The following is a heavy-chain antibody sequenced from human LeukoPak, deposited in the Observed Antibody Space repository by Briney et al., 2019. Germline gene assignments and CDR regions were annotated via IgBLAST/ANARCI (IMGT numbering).Heavy chain of an antibody. Sequence: SETLSLTCSVSGGSISSGDYYWSWIRQHPGKGLEWIGYIYYRGNTDYNPSLKSRANMSVDTSRTQFSLKLNSVTATDTAVYYCARGEGPMKAFDIWGQGTMVTVSS. V-gene: IGHV4-31*03. J-gene: IGHJ3*02. CDR3: ARGEGPMKAFDI. CDR1: GGSISSGDYY. CDR2: IYYRGNT.